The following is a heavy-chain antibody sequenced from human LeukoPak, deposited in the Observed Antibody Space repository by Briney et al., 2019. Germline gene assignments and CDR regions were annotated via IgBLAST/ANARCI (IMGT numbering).Heavy chain of an antibody. CDR1: GFSFSTHW. Sequence: GGSLGLSCAASGFSFSTHWMTWVRQAPGKGLEWVANMNEDGSEKNYVDSVKGRFTISRDNAKKSVYLQMNSLRVEDTAVYYRLRGVGWFDPWGQGTLVTVSS. V-gene: IGHV3-7*01. J-gene: IGHJ5*02. CDR3: LRGVGWFDP. D-gene: IGHD2-15*01. CDR2: MNEDGSEK.